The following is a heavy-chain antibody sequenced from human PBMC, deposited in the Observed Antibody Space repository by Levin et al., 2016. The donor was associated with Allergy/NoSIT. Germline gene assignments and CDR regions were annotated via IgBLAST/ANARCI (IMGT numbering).Heavy chain of an antibody. CDR2: INPSGGST. CDR3: ARDLSVVEGLRSSSNWFDP. D-gene: IGHD4-17*01. CDR1: GYTFTSYY. J-gene: IGHJ5*02. V-gene: IGHV1-46*03. Sequence: ASVKVSCKASGYTFTSYYMHWVRQAPGQGLEWMGIINPSGGSTSYAQKFQGRVTMTRDTSTSTVYMELSSLRSEDTAVYYCARDLSVVEGLRSSSNWFDPWGQGTLVTVSS.